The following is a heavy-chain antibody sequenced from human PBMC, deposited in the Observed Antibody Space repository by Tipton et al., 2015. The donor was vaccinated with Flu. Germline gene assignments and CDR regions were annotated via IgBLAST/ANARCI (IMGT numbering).Heavy chain of an antibody. Sequence: TLSLTCTVSGGSISSYYWSWIRQPAGKGLEWIGRVYTSGSTYYNPSLKSRVTMSLDMPKNQFSLKLSSVAAADTALYYCAGYASSQPGRAFDVWGQGTMVIVSS. J-gene: IGHJ3*01. CDR1: GGSISSYY. CDR2: VYTSGST. D-gene: IGHD6-13*01. V-gene: IGHV4-4*07. CDR3: AGYASSQPGRAFDV.